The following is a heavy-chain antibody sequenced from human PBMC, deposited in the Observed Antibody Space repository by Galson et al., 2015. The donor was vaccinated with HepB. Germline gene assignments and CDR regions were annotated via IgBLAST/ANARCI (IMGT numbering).Heavy chain of an antibody. Sequence: SLRLSCAASGFTSSDYDMSWIRQAPGKGLEWVSYISTRGTTISYADSVKGRFTISRDNAKKSLYLQMNSLKAEDTAVYYCASSWIQASSFDIWGQGTMVTVSS. D-gene: IGHD5-18*01. V-gene: IGHV3-11*01. CDR3: ASSWIQASSFDI. J-gene: IGHJ3*02. CDR2: ISTRGTTI. CDR1: GFTSSDYD.